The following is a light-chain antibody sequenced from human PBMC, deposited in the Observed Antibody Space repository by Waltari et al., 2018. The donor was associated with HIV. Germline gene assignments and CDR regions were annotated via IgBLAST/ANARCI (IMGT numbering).Light chain of an antibody. Sequence: QSALTQPPSVSGSPGQSVTISCTGSSSDVGSYNRVSWYQQPPGTAPKLMIYEVSNRPSGVPGRFSGSKSGNTASLIIAGLQAEDEADYYCSSYTSSNLVFGGGTKLTVL. J-gene: IGLJ2*01. CDR2: EVS. CDR1: SSDVGSYNR. CDR3: SSYTSSNLV. V-gene: IGLV2-18*02.